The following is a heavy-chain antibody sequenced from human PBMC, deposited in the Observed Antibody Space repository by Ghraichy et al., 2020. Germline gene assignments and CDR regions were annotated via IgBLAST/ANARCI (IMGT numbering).Heavy chain of an antibody. Sequence: SQTLSLTCTVSGGSISSGGYYWSWIRQHPGKGLEWIGYIYYSGSTSYNPSLKNRVTISVDTSKNQFSLKLSSVTAADTAVYYCARRSGYIVGGMDVWGQGTTVTVSS. CDR2: IYYSGST. CDR1: GGSISSGGYY. J-gene: IGHJ6*02. D-gene: IGHD3-3*01. V-gene: IGHV4-31*02. CDR3: ARRSGYIVGGMDV.